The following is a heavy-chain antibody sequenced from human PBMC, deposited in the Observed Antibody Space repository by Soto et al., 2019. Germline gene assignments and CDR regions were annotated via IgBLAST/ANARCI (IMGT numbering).Heavy chain of an antibody. CDR2: IYYSGST. Sequence: SETLSLTCTVSGGSISSYYWSWIRQPPGKGLEWIGYIYYSGSTNYNPSLKSRVTISVDTSKNQFSLKLSSVTAADTAVYYCARVGSSGTTVDYWGQGTLVTVSS. J-gene: IGHJ4*02. D-gene: IGHD1-1*01. CDR3: ARVGSSGTTVDY. V-gene: IGHV4-59*01. CDR1: GGSISSYY.